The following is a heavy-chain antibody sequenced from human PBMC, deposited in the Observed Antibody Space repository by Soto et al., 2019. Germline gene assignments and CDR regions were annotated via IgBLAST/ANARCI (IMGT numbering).Heavy chain of an antibody. CDR1: GFTVSTKY. CDR2: IYSGGST. D-gene: IGHD3-16*01. Sequence: EVQLVESGGGLVQPGGSLRLSCAASGFTVSTKYMSWVRXXPGKGLEWVSVIYSGGSTFYADSVRGRFTISRDNSKNTVNLQMNSLXAXXTAVYYCARDPWAADYWGQGTLVTVSS. V-gene: IGHV3-66*01. J-gene: IGHJ4*02. CDR3: ARDPWAADY.